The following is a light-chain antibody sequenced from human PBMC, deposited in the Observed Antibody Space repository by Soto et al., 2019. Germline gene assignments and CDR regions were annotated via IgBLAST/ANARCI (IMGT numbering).Light chain of an antibody. CDR2: DAS. CDR1: QSISDS. CDR3: QQYSGYSRT. Sequence: DIQMTQSPSTLSTSIGDRVTITCRASQSISDSLAWYQQKPGKAPFLLISDASNLARGVPSRFSGSGSGTEFTLTISSMQPDDFATYYCQQYSGYSRTFGQGTKVDIK. V-gene: IGKV1-5*01. J-gene: IGKJ1*01.